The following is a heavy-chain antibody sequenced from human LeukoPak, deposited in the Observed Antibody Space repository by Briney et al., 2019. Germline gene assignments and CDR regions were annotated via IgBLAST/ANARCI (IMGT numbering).Heavy chain of an antibody. CDR3: ARGDSSGWPYFDY. V-gene: IGHV6-1*01. Sequence: SPTLSLTCAISGDSVSINSAAWNWIRQSPSRGLEWLGSTYYRSKWYNDYAVSVKSRITINPDTSKNQFSLQLNSVSPEYTAVYYCARGDSSGWPYFDYWGQGTLVTVSS. D-gene: IGHD6-19*01. CDR1: GDSVSINSAA. J-gene: IGHJ4*02. CDR2: TYYRSKWYN.